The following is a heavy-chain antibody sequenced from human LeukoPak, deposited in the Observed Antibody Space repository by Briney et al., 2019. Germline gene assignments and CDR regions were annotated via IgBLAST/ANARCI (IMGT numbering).Heavy chain of an antibody. CDR3: AKGGSQGDCSGGTCYGVY. Sequence: GGSLRLSCAASGFMFRDYGMHWVRQAPGKGLEWLAFISREGFGIHYAASVEGRFTISRDNAKNTLYLQMTSLRDADTAVYYCAKGGSQGDCSGGTCYGVYWGQGTLVTVSS. CDR1: GFMFRDYG. D-gene: IGHD2-15*01. V-gene: IGHV3-48*02. CDR2: ISREGFGI. J-gene: IGHJ4*02.